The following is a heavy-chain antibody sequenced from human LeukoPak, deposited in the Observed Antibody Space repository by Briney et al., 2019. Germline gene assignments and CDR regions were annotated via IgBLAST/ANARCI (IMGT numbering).Heavy chain of an antibody. CDR3: ARLVELDAFDI. CDR1: GGSFSGYY. CDR2: INHSGST. D-gene: IGHD6-6*01. Sequence: PSETLSLTCAVYGGSFSGYYWSWIRQSPGKGLEWIGEINHSGSTNYNPSLKSRVTISVDTSKNQFSLKLSSVTAADTAVYYCARLVELDAFDIWGQGTMVTVSS. V-gene: IGHV4-34*01. J-gene: IGHJ3*02.